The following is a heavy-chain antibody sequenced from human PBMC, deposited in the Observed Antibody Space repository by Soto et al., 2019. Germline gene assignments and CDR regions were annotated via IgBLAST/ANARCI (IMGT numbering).Heavy chain of an antibody. V-gene: IGHV4-4*02. CDR2: VHHTGST. Sequence: QVHLQESGPGLVQPSGTLSLTCDVSGGSITTNHWWTWVRQPPGKGLEWIGEVHHTGSTNYKPFLKGRVTISVDKSKNHCSLKLTSVTAADTAMYYCARVDWSGNDYDFWGQGALVTVSS. D-gene: IGHD5-12*01. CDR3: ARVDWSGNDYDF. CDR1: GGSITTNHW. J-gene: IGHJ4*02.